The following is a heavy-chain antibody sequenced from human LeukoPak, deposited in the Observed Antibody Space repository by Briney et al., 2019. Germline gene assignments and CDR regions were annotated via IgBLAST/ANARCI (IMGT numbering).Heavy chain of an antibody. CDR3: ARRGRDRDRLPTTIDY. J-gene: IGHJ4*02. CDR1: GESFIYFY. Sequence: SETLSLTCAVYGESFIYFYWSWIRQSPEKGLEWIGEINHSGTTNYNPSLKSRVTLSIDTSKNQFSLKLTSVSAADTGMYYCARRGRDRDRLPTTIDYWGQGALVTVSS. CDR2: INHSGTT. V-gene: IGHV4-34*01. D-gene: IGHD3-16*02.